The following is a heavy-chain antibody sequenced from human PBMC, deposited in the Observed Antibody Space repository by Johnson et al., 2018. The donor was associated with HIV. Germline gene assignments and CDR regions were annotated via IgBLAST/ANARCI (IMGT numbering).Heavy chain of an antibody. CDR2: INWNGGNT. Sequence: GQLVESGGVVVQPGGSLRLSCAASGFTFDDYGMTWVRQAPGQGLEWVSGINWNGGNTGYVDSVKGRFTISRDNSTNTLYLQMNSLTAEDTAVYYCAKEEGWDSREGAFDIWGQGTMVTVSS. J-gene: IGHJ3*02. D-gene: IGHD6-13*01. V-gene: IGHV3-20*04. CDR1: GFTFDDYG. CDR3: AKEEGWDSREGAFDI.